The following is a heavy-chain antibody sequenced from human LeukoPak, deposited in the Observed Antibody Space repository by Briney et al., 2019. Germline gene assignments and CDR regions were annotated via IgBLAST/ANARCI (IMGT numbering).Heavy chain of an antibody. V-gene: IGHV4-39*01. CDR2: IYDSGST. Sequence: SETLSLTCTVSGGSISSSGYCWGWIRQPPGKGLEWIGSIYDSGSTQYNPSLKSRVTISVDTSKMQFSLKVTSVTAADTAEYYCARRSSGWPFDYWGQGTLVTVSS. CDR1: GGSISSSGYC. J-gene: IGHJ4*02. CDR3: ARRSSGWPFDY. D-gene: IGHD6-19*01.